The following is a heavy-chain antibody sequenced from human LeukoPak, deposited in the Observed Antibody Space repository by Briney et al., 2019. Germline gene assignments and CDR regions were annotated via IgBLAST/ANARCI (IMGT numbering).Heavy chain of an antibody. D-gene: IGHD3-22*01. Sequence: GSVKVSCKASGYTFTSYDINWVRQATGQGLEWMGWMNPNSGNTGYAQKFQGRVTITRNTSISTAYMELSSLRSEDTAVYYCAREGRAYYDSSGYYYDAFDIWGQGTMVTVSS. CDR1: GYTFTSYD. V-gene: IGHV1-8*03. CDR2: MNPNSGNT. CDR3: AREGRAYYDSSGYYYDAFDI. J-gene: IGHJ3*02.